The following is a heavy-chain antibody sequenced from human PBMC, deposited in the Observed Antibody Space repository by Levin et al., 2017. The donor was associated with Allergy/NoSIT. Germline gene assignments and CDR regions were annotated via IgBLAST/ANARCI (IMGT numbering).Heavy chain of an antibody. V-gene: IGHV4-39*07. Sequence: SPTLSLTCTVSGGSISSSSYYWGWIRQPPGKGLEWIGSIYYSGSTYYNPSLKSRVTISVDTSKNQFSLKLSSVTAADTAVYYCATMVGPYYDSSGYYFGYWGQGTLVTVSS. D-gene: IGHD3-22*01. CDR3: ATMVGPYYDSSGYYFGY. CDR2: IYYSGST. CDR1: GGSISSSSYY. J-gene: IGHJ4*02.